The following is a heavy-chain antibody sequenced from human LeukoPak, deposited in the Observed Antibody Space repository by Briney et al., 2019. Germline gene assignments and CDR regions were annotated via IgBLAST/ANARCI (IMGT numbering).Heavy chain of an antibody. V-gene: IGHV4-34*01. D-gene: IGHD6-19*01. Sequence: KPSETLSLTCAVYGGSFSDYYWSWIRQPPGKGLEWIGEINHSGSTNYNPSLKSRVTISVDTSKNQFSLKLCSVTAADTAVYYCARGQWLDNYWGQGTLVTVSS. J-gene: IGHJ4*02. CDR1: GGSFSDYY. CDR3: ARGQWLDNY. CDR2: INHSGST.